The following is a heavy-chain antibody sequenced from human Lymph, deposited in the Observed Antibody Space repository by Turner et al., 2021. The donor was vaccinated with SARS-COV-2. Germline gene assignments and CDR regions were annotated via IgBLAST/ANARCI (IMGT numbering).Heavy chain of an antibody. J-gene: IGHJ6*02. D-gene: IGHD3-3*01. CDR1: GYTFTSYD. CDR2: MNPNIGNT. V-gene: IGHV1-8*01. CDR3: ASYSGFLDWGDYFYYGMDV. Sequence: QVQLVQSEAEVKKPGASVKVSCKASGYTFTSYDINWVRQATGQGLEWMGWMNPNIGNTGYAQKFQGRVTITRNTSISTAYMELSSLRSYDTAVYYCASYSGFLDWGDYFYYGMDVWGQGATVTVSS.